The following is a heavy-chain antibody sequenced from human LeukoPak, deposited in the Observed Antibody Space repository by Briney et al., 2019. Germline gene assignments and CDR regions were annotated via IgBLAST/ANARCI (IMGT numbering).Heavy chain of an antibody. J-gene: IGHJ4*02. CDR1: GLAFSSYA. CDR2: ISSSSSYI. V-gene: IGHV3-21*04. CDR3: AKDHNRSPAMGEYYFDC. D-gene: IGHD3-16*01. Sequence: GGSLRLSCAASGLAFSSYAMNWVRQAPGKGLEWVSSISSSSSYIYYADSVQGRFTISRDNAKNSLYLQMNSLRAEDMALYYCAKDHNRSPAMGEYYFDCWGQGTLVIVSS.